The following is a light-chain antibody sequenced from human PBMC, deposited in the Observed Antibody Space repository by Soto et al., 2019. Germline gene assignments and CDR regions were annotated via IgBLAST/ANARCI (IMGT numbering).Light chain of an antibody. CDR3: QVWEGSSDHVL. Sequence: SYELTQPPSVSVAPGQTARITCGGDNIGSKNVHWYQQRPGQAPVLVIYYDSDRPSGMPERFSGSNSGNTATLTISRVEAGDEADYYCQVWEGSSDHVLFGGGTKLTVL. CDR1: NIGSKN. J-gene: IGLJ2*01. V-gene: IGLV3-21*01. CDR2: YDS.